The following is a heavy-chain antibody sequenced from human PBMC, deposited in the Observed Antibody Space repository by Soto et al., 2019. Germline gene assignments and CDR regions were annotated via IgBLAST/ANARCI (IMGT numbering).Heavy chain of an antibody. V-gene: IGHV3-23*01. CDR2: ISGSGGNT. Sequence: GGSLRLFCSASGFTFSNYAMSWVRQTPGKGLECVSEISGSGGNTYNADSVKGRFIISRDNSHNTLYLQMNSLRAEDTAVYYCTKTRFARGIDYWGQGTQVTVSS. D-gene: IGHD1-26*01. CDR3: TKTRFARGIDY. CDR1: GFTFSNYA. J-gene: IGHJ4*02.